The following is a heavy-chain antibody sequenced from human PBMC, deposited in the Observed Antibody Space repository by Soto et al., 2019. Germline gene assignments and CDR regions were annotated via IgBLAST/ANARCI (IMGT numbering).Heavy chain of an antibody. Sequence: PSETLSLTCPVSGVSIKLGGYYWGWLRQPPVKGLEWFATIYYRGTTYYNPSLKSQLTISLDTSSNQFSLDLTSVTAAGTAFDYCARLAYSHYNTWGQGTLVTVSS. CDR1: GVSIKLGGYY. CDR2: IYYRGTT. V-gene: IGHV4-39*01. D-gene: IGHD5-12*01. CDR3: ARLAYSHYNT. J-gene: IGHJ4*02.